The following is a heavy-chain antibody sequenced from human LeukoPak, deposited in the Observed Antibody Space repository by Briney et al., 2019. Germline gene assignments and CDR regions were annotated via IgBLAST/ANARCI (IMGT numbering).Heavy chain of an antibody. D-gene: IGHD6-13*01. CDR3: ARDLSQQLYYYYGMDV. Sequence: SETLSLACTVSGGSISSSSYYWGWIRQPPGKGLEWIGSIYYSGSTYYNPSLESRVTISVDTSKNQFSLKLSSVTAADTAVYYCARDLSQQLYYYYGMDVWGQGTTVTVSS. CDR2: IYYSGST. V-gene: IGHV4-39*07. J-gene: IGHJ6*02. CDR1: GGSISSSSYY.